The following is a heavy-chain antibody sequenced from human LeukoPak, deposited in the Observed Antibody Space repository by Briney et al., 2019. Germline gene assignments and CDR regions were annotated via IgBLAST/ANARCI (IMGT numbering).Heavy chain of an antibody. V-gene: IGHV3-48*02. CDR3: AREVRYYYDSSGYYHDY. CDR1: GFTFSSYS. J-gene: IGHJ4*02. Sequence: GGSLRLSCAASGFTFSSYSMNWVRQAPGKGLEWVSYISSSSSTIYCADSVKGRFTISRDNAKNSLYLQMNSLRDEDTAVYYYAREVRYYYDSSGYYHDYWGQGTLVTVSS. CDR2: ISSSSSTI. D-gene: IGHD3-22*01.